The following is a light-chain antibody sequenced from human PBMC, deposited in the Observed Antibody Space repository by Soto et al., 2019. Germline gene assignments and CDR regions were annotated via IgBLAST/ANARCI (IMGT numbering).Light chain of an antibody. CDR1: QDIGSF. CDR3: QQFYSNPLT. CDR2: DAS. J-gene: IGKJ4*01. V-gene: IGKV1-8*01. Sequence: AIRMTQSPSSLSASTGDRVAITCRASQDIGSFLAWYQQKPGKAPKLLIYDASTLQSGVPSRFGGSGSGTDFTLTISSLQSEDFATYYCQQFYSNPLTFGGGTKVDIK.